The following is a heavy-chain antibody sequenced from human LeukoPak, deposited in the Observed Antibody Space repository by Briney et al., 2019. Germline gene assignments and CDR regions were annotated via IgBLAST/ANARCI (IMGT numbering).Heavy chain of an antibody. J-gene: IGHJ4*02. CDR1: GFTFSSYA. D-gene: IGHD1-26*01. CDR3: AKVPSPVGATHYFDY. V-gene: IGHV3-23*01. CDR2: ISGSGGNT. Sequence: PGGSLRLSCAASGFTFSSYAMSWVRQAPGKGLEWVSAISGSGGNTYYADSVKGRFTISRDNSKNTLYLQMNSLRAEDTAVYYCAKVPSPVGATHYFDYWGQGTLVTVSP.